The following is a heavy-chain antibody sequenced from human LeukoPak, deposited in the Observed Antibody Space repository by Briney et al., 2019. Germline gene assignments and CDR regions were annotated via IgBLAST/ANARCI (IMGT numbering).Heavy chain of an antibody. CDR2: ISDNEGST. Sequence: GGSLRLSCAASGFTFNYHAVSWARKAPGKGLEWVSGISDNEGSTYYTGSVKGRFTIATDNSKNTVYLQMNNRRPNETAVYFCAGHDSFIPYWGQGTLVTVSS. CDR3: AGHDSFIPY. J-gene: IGHJ4*02. V-gene: IGHV3-23*01. D-gene: IGHD5-18*01. CDR1: GFTFNYHA.